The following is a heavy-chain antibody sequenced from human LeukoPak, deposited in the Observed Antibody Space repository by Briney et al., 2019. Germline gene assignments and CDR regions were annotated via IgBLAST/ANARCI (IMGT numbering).Heavy chain of an antibody. D-gene: IGHD6-19*01. CDR3: ARGLVMAVAGTRDAFDM. CDR2: ISGSSSYA. CDR1: GFTFSDYY. Sequence: PGGSLRLSCAVAGFTFSDYYMSWIRQAPGKGLEWISYISGSSSYAKYADSVKGRFTISRDNAKNSLFLQMNSLRAEDTAVYYCARGLVMAVAGTRDAFDMWGQGTMVTVSS. V-gene: IGHV3-11*05. J-gene: IGHJ3*02.